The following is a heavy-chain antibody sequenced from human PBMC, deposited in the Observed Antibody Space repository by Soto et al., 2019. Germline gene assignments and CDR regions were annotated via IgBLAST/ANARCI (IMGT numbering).Heavy chain of an antibody. Sequence: SVKVSCKASGGTFSSYTISWVRQAPGQGLEWMGRIIPILGIANYAQKFQGRVTITADKSTSTAYMELSSLRSEDTAVYYCARVVPAAQGWFDPWGQGTLVTVSS. CDR2: IIPILGIA. CDR1: GGTFSSYT. CDR3: ARVVPAAQGWFDP. J-gene: IGHJ5*02. D-gene: IGHD2-2*01. V-gene: IGHV1-69*02.